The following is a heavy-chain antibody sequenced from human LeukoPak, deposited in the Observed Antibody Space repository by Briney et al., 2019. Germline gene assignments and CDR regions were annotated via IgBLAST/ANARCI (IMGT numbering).Heavy chain of an antibody. CDR2: ISSSGSTI. CDR3: AREASSWYQLLSAFDI. CDR1: GFTFSDYY. V-gene: IGHV3-11*01. J-gene: IGHJ3*02. Sequence: GALRLSCAASGFTFSDYYMSWIRQAPGKGLEWVSYISSSGSTIYYADSVKGRFTISRDNAKNSLYLQMNSLRAEDTAVYYCAREASSWYQLLSAFDIWGQGTMVTVSS. D-gene: IGHD2-2*01.